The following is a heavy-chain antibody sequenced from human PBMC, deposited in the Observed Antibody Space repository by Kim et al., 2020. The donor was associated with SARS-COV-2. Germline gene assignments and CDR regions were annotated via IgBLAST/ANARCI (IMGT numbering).Heavy chain of an antibody. Sequence: SETLSLTCTVSGGSISSYYWSWIRQPAGKGLEWIGRIYTSGSTNYNPSLKSRVTMSVDTSKNQFSLKLSSVTAADTAVYYCARGPGYYDFWSGYQYNWFDPWGQGTLVTVSS. CDR1: GGSISSYY. V-gene: IGHV4-4*07. J-gene: IGHJ5*02. D-gene: IGHD3-3*01. CDR2: IYTSGST. CDR3: ARGPGYYDFWSGYQYNWFDP.